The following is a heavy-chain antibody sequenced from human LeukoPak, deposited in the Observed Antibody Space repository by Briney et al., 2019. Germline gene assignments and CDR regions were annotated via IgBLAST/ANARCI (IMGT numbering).Heavy chain of an antibody. D-gene: IGHD5-12*01. CDR2: INTNTGNP. J-gene: IGHJ6*02. CDR3: ARGGYSGYDYYYGMDV. V-gene: IGHV7-4-1*02. CDR1: GYTFTSYA. Sequence: GPSVKVSCTASGYTFTSYAMNWVRQAPGQGLEGMGWINTNTGNPTYAQGFTGRFVFSLDTSVSTAYLQISSLKAEDTAVYYCARGGYSGYDYYYGMDVWGQGTTVTVSS.